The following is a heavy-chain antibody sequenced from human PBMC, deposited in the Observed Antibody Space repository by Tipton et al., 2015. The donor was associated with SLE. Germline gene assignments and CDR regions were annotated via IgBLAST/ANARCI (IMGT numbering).Heavy chain of an antibody. CDR2: IYTSGST. CDR1: GGSISSGSYY. V-gene: IGHV4-61*02. Sequence: TLSLTCTVSGGSISSGSYYWSWIRQPAGKGLEWIGRIYTSGSTNYSPSLRSRVTISKDTTKNQFSLRLSSVTAADTAVYYCARGRDLPYWGQGTLVTVSS. CDR3: ARGRDLPY. J-gene: IGHJ4*02.